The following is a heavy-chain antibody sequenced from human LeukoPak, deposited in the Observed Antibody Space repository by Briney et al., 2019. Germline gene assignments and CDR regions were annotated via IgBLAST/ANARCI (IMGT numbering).Heavy chain of an antibody. CDR3: ARGQSGSERHLTFDY. CDR2: ISTRGST. CDR1: GDSVSYGDYY. D-gene: IGHD1-26*01. V-gene: IGHV4-61*02. J-gene: IGHJ4*02. Sequence: SETLSLTCTVSGDSVSYGDYYWSWIRQPAGKGLEWIGRISTRGSTNYNPSLKSRVTISVDTSKNQFSLKLSSVTAADTAVYYCARGQSGSERHLTFDYWGQGTLVTVSS.